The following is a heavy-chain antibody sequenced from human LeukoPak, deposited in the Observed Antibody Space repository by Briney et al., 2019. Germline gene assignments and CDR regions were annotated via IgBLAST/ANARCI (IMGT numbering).Heavy chain of an antibody. CDR2: ISSSSSTI. CDR1: GFTFSSYS. Sequence: GGSLRLSCAASGFTFSSYSMNWVRQAPGKGLEWVSYISSSSSTIYYADSVKGRFTISRDNAKNSLYLQMNSLRDEDTAVYYCATAPPHYYDSSGTPDRRGFDYWGQGTLVTVSS. D-gene: IGHD3-22*01. V-gene: IGHV3-48*02. J-gene: IGHJ4*02. CDR3: ATAPPHYYDSSGTPDRRGFDY.